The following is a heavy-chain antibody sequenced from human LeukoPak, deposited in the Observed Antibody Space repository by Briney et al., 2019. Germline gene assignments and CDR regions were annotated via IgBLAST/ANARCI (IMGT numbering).Heavy chain of an antibody. J-gene: IGHJ4*02. CDR2: ISDDGNNR. CDR3: ARARTSWHGASIDF. CDR1: GFTFSSYW. V-gene: IGHV3-30*03. D-gene: IGHD2-2*01. Sequence: GGSLRLSCAASGFTFSSYWMSWVRQAPGKGLEWVAVISDDGNNRYYLDSVKGRFTMSRDNSNNTLYLGMDSLKTEDTAVYYCARARTSWHGASIDFWGQGISVIVSS.